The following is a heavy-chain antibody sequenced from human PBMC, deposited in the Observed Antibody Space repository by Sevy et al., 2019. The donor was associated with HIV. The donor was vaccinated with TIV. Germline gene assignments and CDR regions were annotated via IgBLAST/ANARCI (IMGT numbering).Heavy chain of an antibody. V-gene: IGHV4-38-2*01. D-gene: IGHD3-10*01. CDR3: ARHSHGSGTYSVPFDS. J-gene: IGHJ4*02. CDR1: GYSITSGYL. CDR2: VFHSGST. Sequence: SETLSLTCAVSGYSITSGYLWGWIRQPPGKGLEWIGSVFHSGSTYYNPSLNIRVIISVATSKNQFSLKLNSVTAADTAVYYCARHSHGSGTYSVPFDSWGQGTLVTVSS.